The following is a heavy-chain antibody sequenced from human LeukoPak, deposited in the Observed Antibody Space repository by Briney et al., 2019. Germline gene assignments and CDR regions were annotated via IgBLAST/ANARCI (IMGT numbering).Heavy chain of an antibody. J-gene: IGHJ4*02. D-gene: IGHD2-2*02. CDR1: GFTFSSYG. CDR2: IWNDGSNK. Sequence: GGSLRLSCAASGFTFSSYGMHWVRQAPGKGLEWVAVIWNDGSNKYYADSVKGRFTISRDNSKNTLYLQMNSLRAEDTAVYYCIPSLRGYWGQGTLVTVSS. CDR3: IPSLRGY. V-gene: IGHV3-33*01.